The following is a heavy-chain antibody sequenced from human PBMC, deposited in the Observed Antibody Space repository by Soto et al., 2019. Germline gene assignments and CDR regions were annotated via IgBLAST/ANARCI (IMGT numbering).Heavy chain of an antibody. CDR3: ARAPGFGELLAYYYYGMDV. J-gene: IGHJ6*02. V-gene: IGHV1-69*06. Sequence: GASVKVSCKASGGTFSSYAISWVRQAPGQGLEWMGGIIPIFGTANYAQKFQGRVTITADKSTSIAYMELSSLRSEDTAVYYCARAPGFGELLAYYYYGMDVWGQGTTVTVSS. CDR1: GGTFSSYA. D-gene: IGHD3-10*01. CDR2: IIPIFGTA.